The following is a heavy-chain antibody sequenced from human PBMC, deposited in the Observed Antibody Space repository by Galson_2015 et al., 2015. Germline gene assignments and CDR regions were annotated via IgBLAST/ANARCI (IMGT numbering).Heavy chain of an antibody. CDR1: GFTFSSYS. CDR2: ISSSSSYI. J-gene: IGHJ6*02. V-gene: IGHV3-21*01. D-gene: IGHD1-14*01. CDR3: ARGPDDYYYYGMDV. Sequence: SLRLSCAASGFTFSSYSMNWVRRAPGKGLEWVSSISSSSSYIYYADSVKGRFTISRDNAKNSLYLQMNSLRAEDTAVYYCARGPDDYYYYGMDVWGQGTTVTVSS.